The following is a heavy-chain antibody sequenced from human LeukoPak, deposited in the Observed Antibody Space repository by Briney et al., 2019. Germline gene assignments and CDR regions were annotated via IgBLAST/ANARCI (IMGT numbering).Heavy chain of an antibody. CDR2: SNPTGSST. V-gene: IGHV1-46*01. J-gene: IGHJ4*02. Sequence: ASVKVSCKASGYTFTNYDISWVRQAPGQGLEWMGLSNPTGSSTNYAQKFRGRVTMTRDTSTTTVYTELSSLRSEDTAVYYCAREESGGYFDYWGQGTLVTVSS. D-gene: IGHD2-8*02. CDR1: GYTFTNYD. CDR3: AREESGGYFDY.